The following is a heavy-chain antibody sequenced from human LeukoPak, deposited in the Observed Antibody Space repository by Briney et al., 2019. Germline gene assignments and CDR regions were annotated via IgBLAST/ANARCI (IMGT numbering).Heavy chain of an antibody. V-gene: IGHV4-39*07. CDR3: ARDESPPPEYSSSLRVNWFDP. D-gene: IGHD6-6*01. CDR2: IYYSGST. J-gene: IGHJ5*02. Sequence: SETLSLTCTVSGGSISSSSYYWGWIRQPPGKGLEWIGSIYYSGSTYYNPSLKSRVTISVDASKNQFSLKLSSVTAADTAVYYCARDESPPPEYSSSLRVNWFDPWGQGTLVTVSS. CDR1: GGSISSSSYY.